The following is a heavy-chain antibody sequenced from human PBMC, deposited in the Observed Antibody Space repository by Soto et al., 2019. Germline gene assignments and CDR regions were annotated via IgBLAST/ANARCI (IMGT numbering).Heavy chain of an antibody. CDR3: ARAYSSGWSYYFDY. Sequence: SETLSLTCAVSGGSISSSNWWSWVRQPPGKGLEWIGEIYHSGSTNYNPSLKSRVTISVDKSKNQFSLKPSSVTAADTAVYYCARAYSSGWSYYFDYWGQGTLVTVSS. J-gene: IGHJ4*02. D-gene: IGHD6-19*01. V-gene: IGHV4-4*02. CDR2: IYHSGST. CDR1: GGSISSSNW.